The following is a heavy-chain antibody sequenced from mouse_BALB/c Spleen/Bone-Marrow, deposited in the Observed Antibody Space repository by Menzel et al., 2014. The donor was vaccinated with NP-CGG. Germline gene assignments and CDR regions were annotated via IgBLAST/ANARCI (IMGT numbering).Heavy chain of an antibody. J-gene: IGHJ4*01. CDR2: IWGDGST. CDR3: ARDSFLITRALDY. CDR1: GFSLTGYG. D-gene: IGHD2-4*01. Sequence: VKLMESGPGLVAPSQSLSITCTVSGFSLTGYGVNWVRQPPGKGLEWLGMIWGDGSTDYNSALRSRLSISKDNSKSQVFLKMNSLQTDDTARYYCARDSFLITRALDYWGQGTSVTVSS. V-gene: IGHV2-6-7*01.